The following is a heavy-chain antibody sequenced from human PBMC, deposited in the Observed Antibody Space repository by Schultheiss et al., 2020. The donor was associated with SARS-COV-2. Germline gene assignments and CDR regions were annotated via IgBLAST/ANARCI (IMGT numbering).Heavy chain of an antibody. D-gene: IGHD3-3*01. J-gene: IGHJ3*02. CDR3: ARAYDFWSGYRENDAFDI. CDR1: GGSFSGYY. CDR2: INHSGST. V-gene: IGHV4-34*01. Sequence: GSLRLSCAVYGGSFSGYYWSWIRQPPGKGLEWIGEINHSGSTNYNPSLKSRVTISLDTSKNQFSLKLRSVTAADTAVYYCARAYDFWSGYRENDAFDIWGQGTMVTVSS.